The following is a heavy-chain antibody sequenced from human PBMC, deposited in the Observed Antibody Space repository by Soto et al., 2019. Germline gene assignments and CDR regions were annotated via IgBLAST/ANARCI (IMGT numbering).Heavy chain of an antibody. CDR2: IYYSGST. CDR3: ARLIAARRGFDY. CDR1: GGSISSYY. D-gene: IGHD6-6*01. V-gene: IGHV4-59*01. Sequence: SETLSLTCTVSGGSISSYYWSWIRQPPGKGLEWIGYIYYSGSTNYNPSLKSRVTISVDTPKNQFSLKLSSVTAADTAVYYCARLIAARRGFDYWGQGTLVTVSS. J-gene: IGHJ4*02.